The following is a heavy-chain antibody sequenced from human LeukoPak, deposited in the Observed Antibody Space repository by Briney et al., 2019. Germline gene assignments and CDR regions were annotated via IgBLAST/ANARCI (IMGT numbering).Heavy chain of an antibody. Sequence: SGTLSLTCAVSGGSISSSNWWSWVRQPPGKGLEWIGENHHSGSTNYNPSLKSRVTISVDKSKNQFSLNLSSVTAADTAVYYCARDSHCSSTSCSYGMDVWGQGTTATVSS. J-gene: IGHJ6*02. CDR1: GGSISSSNW. D-gene: IGHD2-2*01. V-gene: IGHV4-4*02. CDR2: NHHSGST. CDR3: ARDSHCSSTSCSYGMDV.